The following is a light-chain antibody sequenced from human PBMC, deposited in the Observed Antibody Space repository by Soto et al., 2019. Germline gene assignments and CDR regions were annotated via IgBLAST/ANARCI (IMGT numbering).Light chain of an antibody. Sequence: QSALTQPASVSGSPGQSITISCTGTSSDVGGYDYVSWYQQQPGRAPKLMIYEVSNRPSGVSDRFSGSKSGNTASLTISGLQTEDEADYYCSSYTVSSTLVFGGRTKLTVL. CDR1: SSDVGGYDY. CDR2: EVS. J-gene: IGLJ2*01. CDR3: SSYTVSSTLV. V-gene: IGLV2-14*01.